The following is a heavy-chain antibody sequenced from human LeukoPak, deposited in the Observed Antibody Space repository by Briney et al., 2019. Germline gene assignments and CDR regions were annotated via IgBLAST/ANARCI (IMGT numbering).Heavy chain of an antibody. CDR1: GFTFSSYS. CDR3: ARDRELNYGDYGAFDI. D-gene: IGHD4-17*01. Sequence: GGSLRLSCAASGFTFSSYSMIWVRQAPGKGLEWVSSISSSSSYIYYADSVKGRFTISRDNAKNSLYLQMNSLRAEDTAVYYCARDRELNYGDYGAFDIWGQGTMVTVSS. V-gene: IGHV3-21*01. CDR2: ISSSSSYI. J-gene: IGHJ3*02.